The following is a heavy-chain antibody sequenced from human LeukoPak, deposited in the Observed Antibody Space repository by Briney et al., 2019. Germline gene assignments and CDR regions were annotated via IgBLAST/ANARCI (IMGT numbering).Heavy chain of an antibody. D-gene: IGHD3-10*01. CDR1: GGSISSYY. CDR3: ARDLYGSNWFDP. V-gene: IGHV4-59*01. Sequence: SETLSLTCTVSGGSISSYYWRWIRQPPGKGLEWIGYIYYSGSTNYNPSLKSRVTISVDTSKNQFSLKLSSVTAADTAVYYCARDLYGSNWFDPWGQGTLVTASS. CDR2: IYYSGST. J-gene: IGHJ5*02.